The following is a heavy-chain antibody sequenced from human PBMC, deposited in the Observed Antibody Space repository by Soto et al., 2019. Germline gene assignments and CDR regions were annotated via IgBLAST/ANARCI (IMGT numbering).Heavy chain of an antibody. Sequence: TLYLNSVDSGGSISSGNYSWSWIRQPPGKGLEWVGYIYHSGSTYYNPSLKSRITISVDRSKNHFSLKLSSVTAADTAVYYCARSNHCISTSCPDNWFDPWGQGTLVTVSS. CDR3: ARSNHCISTSCPDNWFDP. CDR2: IYHSGST. D-gene: IGHD2-2*01. V-gene: IGHV4-30-2*01. J-gene: IGHJ5*02. CDR1: GGSISSGNYS.